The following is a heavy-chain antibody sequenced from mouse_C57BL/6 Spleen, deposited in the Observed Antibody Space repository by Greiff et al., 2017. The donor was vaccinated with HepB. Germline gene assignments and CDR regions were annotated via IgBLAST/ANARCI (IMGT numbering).Heavy chain of an antibody. V-gene: IGHV5-15*01. CDR3: ARTDGSSYWYFDV. D-gene: IGHD1-1*01. CDR2: ISNLAYSI. Sequence: EVQGVESGGGLVQPGGSLKLSCAASGFTFSDYGMAWVRQAPRKGPEWVAFISNLAYSIYYADTVTGRFTISRENAKNTLYLEMSSLRSEDTAMYYCARTDGSSYWYFDVWGTGTTVTVSS. CDR1: GFTFSDYG. J-gene: IGHJ1*03.